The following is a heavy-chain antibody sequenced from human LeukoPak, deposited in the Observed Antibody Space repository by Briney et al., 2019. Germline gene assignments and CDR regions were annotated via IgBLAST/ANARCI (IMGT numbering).Heavy chain of an antibody. V-gene: IGHV3-21*04. CDR3: AKVGNGDTPGG. J-gene: IGHJ4*02. CDR1: GFTFSSYS. CDR2: SSRSSSYT. D-gene: IGHD4-17*01. Sequence: GGSLRLSCSASGFTFSSYSMNWVRQAPGKGLEWVSSSSRSSSYTYYADSVKGRFTISRDNSKNTLYLQMNSLRAEDTAVYYCAKVGNGDTPGGWGQGTLVTVSS.